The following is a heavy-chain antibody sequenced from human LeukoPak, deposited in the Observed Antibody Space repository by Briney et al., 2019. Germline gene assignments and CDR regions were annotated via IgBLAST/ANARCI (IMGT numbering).Heavy chain of an antibody. CDR3: ARDRARTTMGAPAAYYFDY. D-gene: IGHD4/OR15-4a*01. CDR2: IYHTGST. Sequence: SETLSHPCTVSNDSIYNYYWNCLRPPTGKGLEWIGYIYHTGSTNYNPSLKSRVTISLDTSKNQFSLKVKSVTAADTAVYYCARDRARTTMGAPAAYYFDYWGQGSLVTVSS. CDR1: NDSIYNYY. V-gene: IGHV4-59*01. J-gene: IGHJ4*02.